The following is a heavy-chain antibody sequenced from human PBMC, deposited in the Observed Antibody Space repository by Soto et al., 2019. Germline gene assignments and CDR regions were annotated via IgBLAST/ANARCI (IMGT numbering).Heavy chain of an antibody. CDR3: ARKDRSSSLFSDYPYGLDV. D-gene: IGHD6-6*01. CDR2: MSDSDDHT. Sequence: GGSLRLSCVASGFTLSSYPMSWVRQAPGKGLEWVSGMSDSDDHTYYADSVKGRFTISRDNSKNTLYLHTNSLRDEDTAVYYCARKDRSSSLFSDYPYGLDVWGQVTTVTVSS. J-gene: IGHJ6*02. V-gene: IGHV3-23*01. CDR1: GFTLSSYP.